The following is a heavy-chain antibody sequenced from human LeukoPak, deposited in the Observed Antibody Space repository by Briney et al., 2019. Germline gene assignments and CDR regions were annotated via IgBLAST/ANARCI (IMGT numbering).Heavy chain of an antibody. CDR1: GFTLSSYS. CDR3: ARAGSGYSSPSDY. D-gene: IGHD6-13*01. Sequence: GGSLRLSCAASGFTLSSYSMNWVRQAPGRGLEWVSSISSSSSSIYYAASVKGRFTISRDNAKNSLFLQMHSLRAEDTAVYYCARAGSGYSSPSDYWGQGTLVTVSS. CDR2: ISSSSSSI. J-gene: IGHJ4*02. V-gene: IGHV3-21*01.